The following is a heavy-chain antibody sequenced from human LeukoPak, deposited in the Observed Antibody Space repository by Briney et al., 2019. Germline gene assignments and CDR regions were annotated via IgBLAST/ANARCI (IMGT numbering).Heavy chain of an antibody. CDR3: ARDLYGSSWDYYYYGMDV. V-gene: IGHV1-69*13. CDR1: GGTFSSYA. CDR2: IIPIFGTA. J-gene: IGHJ6*02. Sequence: ASVKVSCKASGGTFSSYAISWVRQAPGQGLEWMGGIIPIFGTANYAQKFQGRVTITADESTSTAYMELSSLRSEDTAVYYCARDLYGSSWDYYYYGMDVWGQGTTVTVSS. D-gene: IGHD6-13*01.